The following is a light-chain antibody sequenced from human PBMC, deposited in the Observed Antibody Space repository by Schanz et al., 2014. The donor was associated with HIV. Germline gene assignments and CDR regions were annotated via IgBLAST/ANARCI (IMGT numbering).Light chain of an antibody. CDR1: HNIDNW. CDR2: QTS. J-gene: IGKJ2*01. CDR3: QQYNDNSSI. Sequence: DIQMTQSPSTLSASVGDRVTITCRASHNIDNWLAWYQQKPGKAPNLLIYQTSTLKTGVPSRFSGSGSGTEFTLTISSLQPDDFATYYCQQYNDNSSIFGQGTKLEFK. V-gene: IGKV1-5*03.